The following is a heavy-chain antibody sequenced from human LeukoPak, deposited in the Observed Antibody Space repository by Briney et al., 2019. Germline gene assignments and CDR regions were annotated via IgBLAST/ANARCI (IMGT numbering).Heavy chain of an antibody. Sequence: GGSLRLSCAASGLTFSSYSMNWVRQAPGKGLEWVSSISSSSSYIYYADSVKGRFTISRDNAKNSLYLQMNSLRAEDTAVYYCARDGMIVVVPYYFDYWGQGTLVTVSS. V-gene: IGHV3-21*01. CDR3: ARDGMIVVVPYYFDY. CDR2: ISSSSSYI. D-gene: IGHD3-22*01. CDR1: GLTFSSYS. J-gene: IGHJ4*02.